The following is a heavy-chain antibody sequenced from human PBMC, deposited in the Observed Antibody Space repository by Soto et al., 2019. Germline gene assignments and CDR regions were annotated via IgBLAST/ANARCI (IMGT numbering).Heavy chain of an antibody. CDR1: GYTFTSYG. Sequence: ASVKVSCKASGYTFTSYGISWVRQAPGQGLEWMGWISAYNGNTNYAQKLQGRVTMTTDTSTSTAYMELRSLRSDDTAVYYCARAGGSYYDSSGYYWGFDPWGQGTLVTVS. CDR2: ISAYNGNT. D-gene: IGHD3-22*01. CDR3: ARAGGSYYDSSGYYWGFDP. V-gene: IGHV1-18*01. J-gene: IGHJ5*02.